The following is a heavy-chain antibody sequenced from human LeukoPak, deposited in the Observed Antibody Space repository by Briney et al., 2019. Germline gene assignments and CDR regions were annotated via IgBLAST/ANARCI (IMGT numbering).Heavy chain of an antibody. D-gene: IGHD5-18*01. CDR1: GFTFSSYA. Sequence: GRSLRLSCAASGFTFSSYAMHWVRQAPGKGLEWVAVISYDGSNKYYADSVKGRFTISRDNSKNTLYLQVNSLRAEDTAVYYCARDGIEYTAMASFDYWGQGTLVTVSS. J-gene: IGHJ4*02. CDR3: ARDGIEYTAMASFDY. V-gene: IGHV3-30-3*01. CDR2: ISYDGSNK.